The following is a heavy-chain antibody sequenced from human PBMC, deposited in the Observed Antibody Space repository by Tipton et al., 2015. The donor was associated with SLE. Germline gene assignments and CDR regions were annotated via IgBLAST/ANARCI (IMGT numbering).Heavy chain of an antibody. CDR1: GFTFSDHY. V-gene: IGHV3-72*01. Sequence: SLRLSCAASGFTFSDHYMDWVRQAPGKGLEWVGRTRNKANSYTTEYAASVKGRFTISRDDSKNSLYLQMNSLKTEDTAVYYCARKYSSSAYYWGQGTLVTVSS. CDR2: TRNKANSYTT. D-gene: IGHD6-6*01. CDR3: ARKYSSSAYY. J-gene: IGHJ4*02.